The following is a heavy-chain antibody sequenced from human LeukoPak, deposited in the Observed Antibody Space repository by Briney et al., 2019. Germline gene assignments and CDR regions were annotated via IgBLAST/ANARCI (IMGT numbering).Heavy chain of an antibody. CDR1: GGSISSYY. CDR2: IYYSGST. V-gene: IGHV4-59*01. D-gene: IGHD6-13*01. CDR3: AGGYSRSWSYWYFDL. J-gene: IGHJ2*01. Sequence: PSETLSLTCTVSGGSISSYYWSWIRQPPGKGLEWIGYIYYSGSTNYNPSLKSRVTISVDTSKNQFSLKLSSVTAADTAVYYCAGGYSRSWSYWYFDLWGRGTLVTVSS.